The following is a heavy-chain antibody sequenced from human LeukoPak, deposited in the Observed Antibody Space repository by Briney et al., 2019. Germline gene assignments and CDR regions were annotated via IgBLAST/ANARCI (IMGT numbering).Heavy chain of an antibody. CDR3: ARARGGTDYMDV. D-gene: IGHD2-15*01. J-gene: IGHJ6*03. Sequence: GASVKVSCKASGYTFTGYYMHWVRQAPGQGLEWMGWINPNSGGTNYSQKFQGRVTMTRDTSISTAYMELSRLRSDDTAVYYCARARGGTDYMDVWGKGTTVTVSS. CDR1: GYTFTGYY. V-gene: IGHV1-2*02. CDR2: INPNSGGT.